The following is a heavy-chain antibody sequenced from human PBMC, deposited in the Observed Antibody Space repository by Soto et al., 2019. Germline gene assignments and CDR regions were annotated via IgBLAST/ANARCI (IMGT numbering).Heavy chain of an antibody. J-gene: IGHJ4*02. CDR2: IYYTGST. Sequence: QVQLQESGPGLVKPSQTLSLTCSVSGASISSGNYYWSWIRQHPGKGLEWIGYIYYTGSTYYNPSLRSRITISEAMSKNHFSLRLSSVTAADTAVYYCARGREEAGGPFDYWGQGTLVTVSS. V-gene: IGHV4-31*03. CDR3: ARGREEAGGPFDY. D-gene: IGHD3-10*01. CDR1: GASISSGNYY.